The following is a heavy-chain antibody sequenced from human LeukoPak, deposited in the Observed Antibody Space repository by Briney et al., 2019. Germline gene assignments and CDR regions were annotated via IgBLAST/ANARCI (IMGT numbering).Heavy chain of an antibody. J-gene: IGHJ3*02. V-gene: IGHV4-30-2*01. CDR2: IYHSGST. Sequence: SQTLSLTCTVSGGSISSGGYYWSWIRQPPGKGLEWIGYIYHSGSTYYNPSLKSRVTISVDRSKNQFSLKLTSVTAADTAVFYCARDLRGGLDAFDIWGQGTMVTVSS. CDR1: GGSISSGGYY. D-gene: IGHD3-10*01. CDR3: ARDLRGGLDAFDI.